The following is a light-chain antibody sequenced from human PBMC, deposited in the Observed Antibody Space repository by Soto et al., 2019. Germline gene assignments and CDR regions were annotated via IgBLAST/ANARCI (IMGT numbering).Light chain of an antibody. V-gene: IGKV3-20*01. CDR3: QQSASLPYT. CDR2: GAS. CDR1: QSVGSGY. Sequence: EIVLTQSPGTLSLSPGERATLSCRASQSVGSGYFAWYQQNPGQAPRLLIYGASNRATGIPDRFSVSGSGTGFTLTISRLEPEDFAVYYCQQSASLPYTFRQGTKLEIK. J-gene: IGKJ2*01.